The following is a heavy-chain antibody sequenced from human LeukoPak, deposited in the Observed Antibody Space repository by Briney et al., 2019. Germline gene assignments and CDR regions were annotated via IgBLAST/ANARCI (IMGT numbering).Heavy chain of an antibody. CDR3: ARGIVGPTGGASDI. J-gene: IGHJ3*02. CDR1: GGSFSGYY. Sequence: NPSETLSLTCAVYGGSFSGYYWSWIRQPPGKGLEWIGEINHSGSTNYNPSLKSRVTISVDTSKNQFSLKLSSVTAADTAVYYCARGIVGPTGGASDIWGQGTMVTVSS. CDR2: INHSGST. V-gene: IGHV4-34*01. D-gene: IGHD1-26*01.